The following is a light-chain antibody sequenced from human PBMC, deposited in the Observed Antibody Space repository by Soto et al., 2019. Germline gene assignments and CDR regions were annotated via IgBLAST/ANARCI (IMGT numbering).Light chain of an antibody. Sequence: DIQMTQSPSSLSASVGDRVTITCRASQDVNTWLAWYQQKPGRAPNLLILAASSLQSGVPSRFSGNGSGTHFTLSISSLQPEDFATYYCQQAHIFPLTFGGGTKVEIK. CDR1: QDVNTW. CDR3: QQAHIFPLT. J-gene: IGKJ4*01. CDR2: AAS. V-gene: IGKV1-12*01.